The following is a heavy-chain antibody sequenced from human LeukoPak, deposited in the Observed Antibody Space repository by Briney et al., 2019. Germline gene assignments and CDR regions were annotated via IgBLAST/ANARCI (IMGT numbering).Heavy chain of an antibody. Sequence: PGRSLRLSCAASGFTFSSYGMHWVRQAPGQGLEWVAVISYDGSNKYYADSVKGRFTISRDNSKNTLYLQMNSLRAEDTAVYYCAKSWVVPAAAPRLGMDVWGQGTTVTVSS. V-gene: IGHV3-30*18. J-gene: IGHJ6*02. CDR3: AKSWVVPAAAPRLGMDV. CDR1: GFTFSSYG. D-gene: IGHD2-2*01. CDR2: ISYDGSNK.